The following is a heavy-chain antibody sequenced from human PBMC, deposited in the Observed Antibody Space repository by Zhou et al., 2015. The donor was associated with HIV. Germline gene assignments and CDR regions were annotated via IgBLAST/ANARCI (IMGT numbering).Heavy chain of an antibody. CDR1: GFTFNTHG. V-gene: IGHV3-30*02. J-gene: IGHJ4*02. CDR2: IRFDGSTK. D-gene: IGHD3-22*01. Sequence: QVQLVESGGGVVQPGRSLRLSCTASGFTFNTHGMHWVRHAPGKGLEWVAFIRFDGSTKYYADSVRGRFTISRDAFTSTVSLQMTNLRDDDTAVYYCAKGSSGHYNAEYYFDDCGQGTLVTVSS. CDR3: AKGSSGHYNAEYYFDD.